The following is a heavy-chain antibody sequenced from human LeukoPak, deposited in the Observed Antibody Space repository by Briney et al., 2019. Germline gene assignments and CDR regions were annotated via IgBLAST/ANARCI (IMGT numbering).Heavy chain of an antibody. D-gene: IGHD4-17*01. Sequence: KSSETLSLTCAVSGVSISSSNWWSWVRQPPGKGLEWIGEIYHSGSTNYNPSLKSRVTISVDKSKNQFSLKLSSVTAADTAVYYCARAYYGEGNWFDPWGQGTLVTVSS. V-gene: IGHV4-4*02. CDR3: ARAYYGEGNWFDP. CDR2: IYHSGST. CDR1: GVSISSSNW. J-gene: IGHJ5*02.